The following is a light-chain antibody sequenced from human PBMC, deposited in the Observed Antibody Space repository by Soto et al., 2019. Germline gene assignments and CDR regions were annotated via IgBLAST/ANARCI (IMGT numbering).Light chain of an antibody. CDR2: GAS. J-gene: IGKJ1*01. CDR3: QQRSNWPPT. CDR1: QSVRTK. Sequence: EIVMTRSPDTLYVSPGEGATLSCRASQSVRTKLAWYQQKAGQAPRLLIYGASTRATGIPDRFSGSGSGTDFTLTISSLDPEDFAVYYCQQRSNWPPTFGQGTKVDIK. V-gene: IGKV3-11*01.